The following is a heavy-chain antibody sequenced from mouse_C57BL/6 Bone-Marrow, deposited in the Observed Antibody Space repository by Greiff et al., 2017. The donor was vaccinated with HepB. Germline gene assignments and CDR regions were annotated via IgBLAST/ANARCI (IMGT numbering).Heavy chain of an antibody. Sequence: VQLKESGAELARPGASVKLSCKASGYTFTSYGISWVKQRTGQGLEWIGEIYPRSGNTYYNEKFKGKATLTADKSSSTAYMELRSLTSEDSAVYDCARHFDVWGKGTTVTVSS. CDR1: GYTFTSYG. CDR3: ARHFDV. J-gene: IGHJ1*03. CDR2: IYPRSGNT. V-gene: IGHV1-81*01.